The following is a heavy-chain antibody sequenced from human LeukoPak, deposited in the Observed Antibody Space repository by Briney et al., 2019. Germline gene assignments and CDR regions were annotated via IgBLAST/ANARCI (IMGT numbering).Heavy chain of an antibody. J-gene: IGHJ3*02. CDR3: AAPRTADDAFDI. D-gene: IGHD1-1*01. Sequence: ASVKVSCKASGITFSSSAVQWVRQARGQRLEWIGWIVVASGNTNYAQKFQERVTITRDMSTSTAYMEVSSLRSEDTAIYFCAAPRTADDAFDIWGQGTMVIVSS. CDR1: GITFSSSA. V-gene: IGHV1-58*01. CDR2: IVVASGNT.